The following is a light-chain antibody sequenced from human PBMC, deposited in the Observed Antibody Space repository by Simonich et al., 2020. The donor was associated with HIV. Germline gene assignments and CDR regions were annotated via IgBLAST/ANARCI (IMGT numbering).Light chain of an antibody. Sequence: DIVMTQSPDSLAVSLGERATINGKSSQSILKRSNNKNYLAWYQQKEGQPPKLIIDWASTRESGVPDRFSGSGSGTDFTLTISSLQAEDVAVYYWQQYYTTPLTFGGGTKVEIK. V-gene: IGKV4-1*01. J-gene: IGKJ4*01. CDR2: WAS. CDR1: QSILKRSNNKNY. CDR3: QQYYTTPLT.